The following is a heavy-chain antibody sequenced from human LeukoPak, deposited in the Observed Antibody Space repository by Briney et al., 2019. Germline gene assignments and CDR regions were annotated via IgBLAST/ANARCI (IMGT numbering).Heavy chain of an antibody. CDR1: GYTFTGYY. J-gene: IGHJ6*03. V-gene: IGHV1-2*02. CDR3: ARDRGSGSYYNPWYYYMDV. Sequence: GSVKVSCKASGYTFTGYYMHWVRQAPGQGLEWMGWINPSSGGTNYAQKFQGRVTMTRDTSISTAYMELSRLRSDDTAVYYCARDRGSGSYYNPWYYYMDVWGKGTTVTVSS. CDR2: INPSSGGT. D-gene: IGHD3-10*01.